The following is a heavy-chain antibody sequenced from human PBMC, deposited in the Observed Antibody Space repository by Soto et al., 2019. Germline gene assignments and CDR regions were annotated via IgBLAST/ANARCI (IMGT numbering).Heavy chain of an antibody. D-gene: IGHD1-1*01. CDR3: ARGGYRAWNDVFDY. CDR1: GGSISSGGYY. CDR2: IYYRGST. J-gene: IGHJ4*02. Sequence: SETLSLTCTVSGGSISSGGYYWSWIRQHPGKGLEWIGYIYYRGSTYYNPSLKSRVTISVDTSKNEFSLKLSSVTAADTAVYYCARGGYRAWNDVFDYWGQGTLVTVSS. V-gene: IGHV4-31*03.